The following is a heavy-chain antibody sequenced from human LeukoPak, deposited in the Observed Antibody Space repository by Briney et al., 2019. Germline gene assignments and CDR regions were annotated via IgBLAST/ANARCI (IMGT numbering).Heavy chain of an antibody. CDR2: ISYDGSNK. Sequence: PGRSLRLSCAASGFTFSSYAMHWVRQAPGKGLEWVAVISYDGSNKYYADSVKGRFTISRDNSKNTPYLQLNSLRAEDTAVYYCARDRYGSGRSGAFDIWGQGTLVTVSS. D-gene: IGHD3-10*01. CDR3: ARDRYGSGRSGAFDI. J-gene: IGHJ3*02. CDR1: GFTFSSYA. V-gene: IGHV3-30*04.